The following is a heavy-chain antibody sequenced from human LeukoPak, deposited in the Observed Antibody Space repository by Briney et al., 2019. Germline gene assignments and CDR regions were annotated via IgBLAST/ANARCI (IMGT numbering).Heavy chain of an antibody. V-gene: IGHV3-53*01. D-gene: IGHD1-26*01. CDR2: IYSGGST. CDR3: ARERGRGRDSPWFDY. CDR1: GFTVSSKY. J-gene: IGHJ4*02. Sequence: GGSLRLSCAASGFTVSSKYMSWVRQAPGKGLEWVSVIYSGGSTYYADSVKGRFTISRDNSKNTLYLQMTGLRAEDTAVYYCARERGRGRDSPWFDYWGQGTLVTVSS.